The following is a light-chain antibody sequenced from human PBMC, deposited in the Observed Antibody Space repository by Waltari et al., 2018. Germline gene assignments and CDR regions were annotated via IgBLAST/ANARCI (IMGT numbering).Light chain of an antibody. CDR2: GAS. J-gene: IGKJ1*01. CDR3: QQINASPRT. CDR1: RSISII. Sequence: EVVMTQSPATLSVSPGGRATLSCRASRSISIILAWYQQRPGQAPRLLISGASTRATDLPAMFSGGASGDVFTLTISRLPSEDAADYYCQQINASPRTFGQGTRVEVK. V-gene: IGKV3-15*01.